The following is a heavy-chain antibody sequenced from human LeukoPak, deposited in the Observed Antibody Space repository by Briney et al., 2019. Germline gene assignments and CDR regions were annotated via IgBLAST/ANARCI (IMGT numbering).Heavy chain of an antibody. Sequence: ASVEVSCKASGGTFSSYAISWVRQAPGQGLEWMGRIIPILGIANYAQKLQGRVTITADKSTSTAYMELSSLRSEDTAVYYCARGVAVAGMWRFDYWGQGTLVTASS. CDR1: GGTFSSYA. V-gene: IGHV1-69*04. CDR3: ARGVAVAGMWRFDY. D-gene: IGHD6-19*01. J-gene: IGHJ4*02. CDR2: IIPILGIA.